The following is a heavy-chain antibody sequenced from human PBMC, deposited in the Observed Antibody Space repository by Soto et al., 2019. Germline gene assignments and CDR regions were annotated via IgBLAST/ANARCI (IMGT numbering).Heavy chain of an antibody. CDR1: GYTFTSYY. CDR2: INPSGGST. CDR3: ARDRPAAARINWFDP. Sequence: ASVKVSCKASGYTFTSYYMHWVRQAPGQGLEWMGIINPSGGSTSYAQKFQGRVTMTRDTSTSTVYMELSSLRSEDTAVYYCARDRPAAARINWFDPWGQGTLVTVSS. J-gene: IGHJ5*02. D-gene: IGHD6-13*01. V-gene: IGHV1-46*03.